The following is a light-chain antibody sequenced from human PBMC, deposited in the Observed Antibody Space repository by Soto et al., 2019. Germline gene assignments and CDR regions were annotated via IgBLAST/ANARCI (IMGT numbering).Light chain of an antibody. Sequence: ETVMTQSPATLSLSPGERATLSCRASQSVSSKLVWYQQKPGQAPGFLIYGASTRATGIPARFRGSGSGTEFTLTIDSLQYEDFEVYYCQQYNDWPPAFGGGTKVDIK. J-gene: IGKJ4*01. CDR2: GAS. CDR3: QQYNDWPPA. V-gene: IGKV3-15*01. CDR1: QSVSSK.